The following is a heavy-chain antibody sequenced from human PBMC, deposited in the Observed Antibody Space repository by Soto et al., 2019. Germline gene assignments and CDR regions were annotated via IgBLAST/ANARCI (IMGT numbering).Heavy chain of an antibody. Sequence: EVQLLESGGGLVQPGGSLRLSCAASGFTFSSFAMSWVRQAPGKGLEWVSTISGSGDNTHYADSVKGRFTISRDNSKNTLYHQMTNLRDEDTAKYDSAKDLWASVVVPTGIEAYEIWGQGTMVTVSS. D-gene: IGHD2-2*02. CDR3: AKDLWASVVVPTGIEAYEI. V-gene: IGHV3-23*01. CDR1: GFTFSSFA. CDR2: ISGSGDNT. J-gene: IGHJ3*02.